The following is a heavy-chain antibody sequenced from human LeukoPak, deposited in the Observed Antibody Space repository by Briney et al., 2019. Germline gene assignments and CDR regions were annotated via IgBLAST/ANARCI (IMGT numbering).Heavy chain of an antibody. J-gene: IGHJ6*03. CDR1: GGSISTSSYH. Sequence: SETLSLTCTVSGGSISTSSYHWGWIRQPPGKGLEFIGTIYYTGRTYYKPSLNARVSMSMDTSKNQFSLKLSSVTAADTAVYYCARGSYDFWSGYLDYYYYMDVWGKGTTVTVSS. CDR3: ARGSYDFWSGYLDYYYYMDV. CDR2: IYYTGRT. V-gene: IGHV4-39*07. D-gene: IGHD3-3*01.